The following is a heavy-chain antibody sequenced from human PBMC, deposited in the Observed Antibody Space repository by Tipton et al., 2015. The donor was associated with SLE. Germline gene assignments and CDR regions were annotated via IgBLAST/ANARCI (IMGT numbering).Heavy chain of an antibody. CDR2: IDNDGSST. D-gene: IGHD4-11*01. CDR3: ARGGNYDS. V-gene: IGHV3-74*01. Sequence: GSLRLSCAASGFAFSSYWMYWVRQAPGKGLEWVSRIDNDGSSTSYADSVKGRFTITRDNPKNTLYLQMNSLRAEDTAMYYCARGGNYDSWGLGTLVTVSS. J-gene: IGHJ5*01. CDR1: GFAFSSYW.